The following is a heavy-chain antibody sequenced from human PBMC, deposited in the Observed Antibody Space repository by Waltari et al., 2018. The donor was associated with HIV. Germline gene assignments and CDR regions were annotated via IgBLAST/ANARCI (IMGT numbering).Heavy chain of an antibody. CDR2: ISYDGSNK. D-gene: IGHD3-10*01. CDR1: GFTFSSYA. CDR3: ARDPGFGELFANYFDY. J-gene: IGHJ4*02. V-gene: IGHV3-30*01. Sequence: QVQLVESGGGVVQPGRSLRLSCAASGFTFSSYAMHWVRQAPGKGLEWVAVISYDGSNKYYADSVKGRFTISRDNSKNTLYLQMNSLRAEDTAVYYCARDPGFGELFANYFDYWGQGTLVTVSS.